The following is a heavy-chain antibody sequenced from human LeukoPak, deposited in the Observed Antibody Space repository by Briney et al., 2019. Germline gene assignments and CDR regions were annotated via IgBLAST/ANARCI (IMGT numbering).Heavy chain of an antibody. D-gene: IGHD3-22*01. CDR1: GFTVSSNY. J-gene: IGHJ4*02. V-gene: IGHV3-15*01. CDR3: TTEGDSSGYYYGYFDY. Sequence: PGGSLRLSCAGSGFTVSSNYMSRVRQAPGKGLEWVGRIKSKTDGGTTDYAAPVKGRFTISRDDSKNTLYLQMNSLKTEDTAVYYCTTEGDSSGYYYGYFDYWGQGTLVTVSS. CDR2: IKSKTDGGTT.